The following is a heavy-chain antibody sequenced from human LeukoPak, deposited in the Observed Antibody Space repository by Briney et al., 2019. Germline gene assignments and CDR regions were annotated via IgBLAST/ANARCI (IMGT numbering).Heavy chain of an antibody. CDR3: AKDPGDCSGGSCSYYFDY. V-gene: IGHV3-23*01. CDR2: ISGSGGST. D-gene: IGHD2-15*01. Sequence: PGGSLRLSCAASGVTFSSYAMSWVRQAPGKGLEWVSAISGSGGSTYYADSVKGRFTISRDNSKNTLYLQMNSLRAEDTAVYYCAKDPGDCSGGSCSYYFDYWGQGTLVTVSS. J-gene: IGHJ4*02. CDR1: GVTFSSYA.